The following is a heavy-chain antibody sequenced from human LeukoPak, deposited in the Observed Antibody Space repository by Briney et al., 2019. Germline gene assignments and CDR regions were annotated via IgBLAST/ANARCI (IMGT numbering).Heavy chain of an antibody. CDR1: GFTVSSYG. V-gene: IGHV3-30*02. Sequence: GASLRLSCAASGFTVSSYGMHWVRQAPGKGLEWVAFIRYDGSNKYYAASVKGRFTISRDNSKNTLYLQMNSLRAEDTAVYYCAKDGGSRIYYYYYGMDVWGQGTTVTVSS. CDR3: AKDGGSRIYYYYYGMDV. J-gene: IGHJ6*02. CDR2: IRYDGSNK. D-gene: IGHD2-2*01.